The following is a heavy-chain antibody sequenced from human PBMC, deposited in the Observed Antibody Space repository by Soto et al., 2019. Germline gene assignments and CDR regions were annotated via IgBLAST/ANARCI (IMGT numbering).Heavy chain of an antibody. CDR1: GFTVSTNY. J-gene: IGHJ4*02. D-gene: IGHD3-10*01. Sequence: EVQVVESGGGLVQPGGSLRLSCAVSGFTVSTNYMSWVRQAPGKGRDWVSVIYSGGSTYYADSVKGRFTITRDNSKNTLSLQMNSLRAEDMAVYYCARDNVWFGERDYWGQGTLVTVSS. CDR3: ARDNVWFGERDY. V-gene: IGHV3-66*01. CDR2: IYSGGST.